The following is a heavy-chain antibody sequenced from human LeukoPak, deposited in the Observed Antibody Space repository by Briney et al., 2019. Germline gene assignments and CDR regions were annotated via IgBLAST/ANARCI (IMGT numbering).Heavy chain of an antibody. CDR1: GYTFTSYG. J-gene: IGHJ4*02. Sequence: ASVKVSCKASGYTFTSYGISWVRQAPGQGLEWMGVINPSGGSTSYAQKFQGRVTMTRDTSTRTVYMEVNSLRSEDTAVYYCARQGTYSSAIGMGYRGQGTLVTVSS. CDR3: ARQGTYSSAIGMGY. CDR2: INPSGGST. V-gene: IGHV1-46*01. D-gene: IGHD6-19*01.